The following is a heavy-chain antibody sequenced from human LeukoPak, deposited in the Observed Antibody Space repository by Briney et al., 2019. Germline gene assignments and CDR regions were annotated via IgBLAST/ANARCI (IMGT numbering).Heavy chain of an antibody. CDR1: GGSINFYY. D-gene: IGHD6-13*01. J-gene: IGHJ4*02. V-gene: IGHV4-4*07. CDR2: IYSTGST. CDR3: ARGIADPYSFDS. Sequence: PSETLSLTCTVSGGSINFYYWSWIRQPAGKGLEWIGRIYSTGSTNYSPSLKSRVTMSVDKSKNQFSLNLRSVTAADTAVYYCARGIADPYSFDSWGQGTLVTVSS.